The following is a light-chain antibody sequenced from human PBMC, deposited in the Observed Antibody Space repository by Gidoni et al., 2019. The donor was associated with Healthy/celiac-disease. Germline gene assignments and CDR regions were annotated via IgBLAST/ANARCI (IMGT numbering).Light chain of an antibody. V-gene: IGKV3-15*01. J-gene: IGKJ1*01. CDR2: GAS. CDR3: QQYNNWPLWT. Sequence: EIVMTQSPATLSVSPGERATLSCRASQSVSSNLAWYQQKPGQAPRLLIYGASTRATGIPARFSGSGSGTEFTLTISSLQSADFAVDYCQQYNNWPLWTFGQGTKVEIK. CDR1: QSVSSN.